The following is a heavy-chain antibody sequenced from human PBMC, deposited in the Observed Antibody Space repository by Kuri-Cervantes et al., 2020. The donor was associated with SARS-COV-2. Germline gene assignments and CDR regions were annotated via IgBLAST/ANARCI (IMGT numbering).Heavy chain of an antibody. V-gene: IGHV4-59*11. CDR1: GGSISSHY. CDR2: IYYSGST. D-gene: IGHD2-15*01. Sequence: GSLRLSCTVSGGSISSHYWSWIRQPPGKGLEWIGYIYYSGSTNYNPSLKSRVTISVDTSKNQFSLKLSSVTAADTAVYYCARARYCSGGSCYSEVPAYYYYMDVWGKGTTVTVSS. J-gene: IGHJ6*03. CDR3: ARARYCSGGSCYSEVPAYYYYMDV.